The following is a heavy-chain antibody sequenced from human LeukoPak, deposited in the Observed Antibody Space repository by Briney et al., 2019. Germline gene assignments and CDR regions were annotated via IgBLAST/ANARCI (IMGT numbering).Heavy chain of an antibody. CDR2: IKEDGSKI. CDR1: GFTFSSYW. CDR3: TRDRNYYDSSGYYDAFDI. D-gene: IGHD3-22*01. V-gene: IGHV3-7*01. J-gene: IGHJ3*02. Sequence: GGSLRLSCAASGFTFSSYWMIWVRQARGKGREWVANIKEDGSKIYYVDSVKGRFTISRDNAKNSLYLQMNILRAEDTAVYFCTRDRNYYDSSGYYDAFDIWGQGTMVTVSS.